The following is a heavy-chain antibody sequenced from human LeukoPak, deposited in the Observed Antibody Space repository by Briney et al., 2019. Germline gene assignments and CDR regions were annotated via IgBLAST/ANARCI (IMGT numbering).Heavy chain of an antibody. Sequence: GASVKVSCKASGYTFTSYGISWVRQAPGQGLEWMGMIDPSSDTTNYAQKFQGRISMTRDTSTSTVYVGLSSLTSEDTAMYYCARPRSLQPKSPFDCWGQGTLVTVSS. CDR2: IDPSSDTT. CDR1: GYTFTSYG. V-gene: IGHV1-46*01. D-gene: IGHD5-24*01. CDR3: ARPRSLQPKSPFDC. J-gene: IGHJ4*02.